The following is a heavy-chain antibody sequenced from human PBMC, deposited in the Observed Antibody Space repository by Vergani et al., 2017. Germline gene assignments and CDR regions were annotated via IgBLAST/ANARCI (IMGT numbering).Heavy chain of an antibody. D-gene: IGHD2-2*01. CDR1: GFTFSSYA. J-gene: IGHJ6*03. Sequence: QVQLVESGGGVVQPGRSLRLSCAASGFTFSSYAMHWVRQAPGKGLEWVAVISSDGCNKYYADSVKGRFTISRDNSKNTLYLQMNSLRAEDTAVYYCARVQGDIVVVPAVRGYMDVWGKGTTVTVSS. CDR3: ARVQGDIVVVPAVRGYMDV. V-gene: IGHV3-30-3*01. CDR2: ISSDGCNK.